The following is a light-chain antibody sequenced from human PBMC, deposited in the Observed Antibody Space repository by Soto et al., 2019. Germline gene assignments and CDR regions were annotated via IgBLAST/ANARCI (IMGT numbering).Light chain of an antibody. J-gene: IGLJ1*01. Sequence: QSALTQPPSASGSPGQSVTISCTGTSSDVGYYNYVSWYQQHPDKAPKLMIYEVSKRPSGVPDRFSGSKSGNTASLTVSGLQAEDEADYYRSSYAGSDNPYVFGTGTKVTVL. CDR2: EVS. V-gene: IGLV2-8*01. CDR1: SSDVGYYNY. CDR3: SSYAGSDNPYV.